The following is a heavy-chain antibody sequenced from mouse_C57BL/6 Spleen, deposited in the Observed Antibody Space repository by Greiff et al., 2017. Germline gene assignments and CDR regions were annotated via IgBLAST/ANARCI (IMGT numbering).Heavy chain of an antibody. CDR2: IDPSDSYT. D-gene: IGHD2-1*01. V-gene: IGHV1-69*01. CDR1: GYTFTSYW. J-gene: IGHJ4*01. CDR3: ARRDGNYVGYAMDY. Sequence: QVQLQQPGAELVMPGASVKLSCKASGYTFTSYWMHWVKQRPGQGLEWIGEIDPSDSYTNYNQKFKGKSTLTVDKSSSTAYMQLSSLTSEDAAVYYCARRDGNYVGYAMDYWGQGTSVTVSS.